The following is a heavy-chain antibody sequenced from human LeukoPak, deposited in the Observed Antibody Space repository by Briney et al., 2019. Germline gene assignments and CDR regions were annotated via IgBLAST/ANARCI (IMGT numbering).Heavy chain of an antibody. Sequence: ASVKVSCKASGYTFTGYYMHWVRQAPGQGLEWMGWINPNSGGTNYAQNFRGRVTMTRDTSITTAYMELSRLTSDDTAVYYCAGIRGYLGLYWGQGTLVTVSS. D-gene: IGHD5-18*01. CDR2: INPNSGGT. J-gene: IGHJ4*02. V-gene: IGHV1-2*02. CDR3: AGIRGYLGLY. CDR1: GYTFTGYY.